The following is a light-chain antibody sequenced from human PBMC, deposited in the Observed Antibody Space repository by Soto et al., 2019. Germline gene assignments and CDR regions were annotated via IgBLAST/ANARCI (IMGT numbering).Light chain of an antibody. CDR3: AAWDDSLNGRL. CDR1: GSNIGSNT. Sequence: QSVLTQPPSASGTPGQRVTISCSGSGSNIGSNTVDWYQQLPGTAPKLLIYSNNQRHSGVPDRFSGSKSGTSVSLAISGLQSEDEADYYCAAWDDSLNGRLFGTGTKLTVL. CDR2: SNN. J-gene: IGLJ1*01. V-gene: IGLV1-44*01.